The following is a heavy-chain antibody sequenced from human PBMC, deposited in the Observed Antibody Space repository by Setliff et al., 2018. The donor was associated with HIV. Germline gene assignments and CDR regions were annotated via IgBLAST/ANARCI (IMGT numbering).Heavy chain of an antibody. CDR1: GYTFTSYG. V-gene: IGHV1-18*01. J-gene: IGHJ6*02. CDR2: ISAYNGNT. Sequence: ASVKVSCKASGYTFTSYGISWVRQAPGQGLEWMGWISAYNGNTNYAQKLQGRVTMTTDTPTSTAYMELRSLRSDDTAVYYCARDPKRYYDILTGYPSYYGMDVWGQGTTVTVSS. D-gene: IGHD3-9*01. CDR3: ARDPKRYYDILTGYPSYYGMDV.